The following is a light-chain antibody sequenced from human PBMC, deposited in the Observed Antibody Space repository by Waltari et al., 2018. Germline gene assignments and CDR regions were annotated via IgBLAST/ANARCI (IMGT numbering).Light chain of an antibody. J-gene: IGKJ4*01. Sequence: EIVLTQSPATLSLSPGARATLACRASQRVSSYLACDQQKPGQAPRLLIYDASNRATGIPARFSGSGAGTDFTLTISSLEPEDFAVYYCQQRSNWPPLTFGGGTKVEIK. CDR1: QRVSSY. CDR3: QQRSNWPPLT. V-gene: IGKV3-11*01. CDR2: DAS.